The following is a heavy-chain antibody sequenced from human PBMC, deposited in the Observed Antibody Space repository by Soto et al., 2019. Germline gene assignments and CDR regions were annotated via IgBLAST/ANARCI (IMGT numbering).Heavy chain of an antibody. J-gene: IGHJ5*02. CDR2: VCNSGNT. V-gene: IGHV4-59*08. D-gene: IGHD3-3*02. CDR1: GVSSNNYC. Sequence: PSETLSLTCTVSGVSSNNYCLSWVRQSPGKGLEWIGYVCNSGNTDHNSSLKSRITMSFDTSKSHFSLRLNSVTAADTAVYYCARLGAFSQPLDPGGPGTLVTVSS. CDR3: ARLGAFSQPLDP.